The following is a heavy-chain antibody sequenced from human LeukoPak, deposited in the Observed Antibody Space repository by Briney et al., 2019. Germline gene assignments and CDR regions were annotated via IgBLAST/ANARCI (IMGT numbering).Heavy chain of an antibody. Sequence: SETLSLTCAVSGYSISSSNWWGWIRQPPGKGLEWIGYIYYSGGTYYNPSLESRVTMSVDTSKNQFSLKLSSVTAVDTAVYYCAQASSSGWAPPRNWGQGTLVTVSS. CDR3: AQASSSGWAPPRN. V-gene: IGHV4-28*01. J-gene: IGHJ4*02. CDR1: GYSISSSNW. CDR2: IYYSGGT. D-gene: IGHD6-19*01.